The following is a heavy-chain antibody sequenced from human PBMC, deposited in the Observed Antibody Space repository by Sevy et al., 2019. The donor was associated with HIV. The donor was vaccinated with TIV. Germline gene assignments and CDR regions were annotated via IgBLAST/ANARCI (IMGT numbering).Heavy chain of an antibody. D-gene: IGHD1-1*01. Sequence: GGSLRLSCAASGFTFNTYGMHWVRQAPGKGLEWLAVIWYDGSKKYYADSVNGRFTISRDNSKINVYLQMNGLRAEDTAVYYCASARYGGNPYDYGLDVCGQGITVTFSS. CDR1: GFTFNTYG. CDR2: IWYDGSKK. J-gene: IGHJ6*02. V-gene: IGHV3-33*01. CDR3: ASARYGGNPYDYGLDV.